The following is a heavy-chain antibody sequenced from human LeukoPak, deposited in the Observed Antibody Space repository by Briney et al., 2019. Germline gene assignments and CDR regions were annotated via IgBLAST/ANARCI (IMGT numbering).Heavy chain of an antibody. CDR3: ARRWLYDSSGYYWDYNWFDP. V-gene: IGHV3-21*01. CDR2: ISSSSSYI. Sequence: PGGSLRLSCAASGFTFSSYSMNWVRQAPGKGLEWVSSISSSSSYIYYADSVKGRFTISRDNAKNSLYLQMNSLRAEDTAVHYCARRWLYDSSGYYWDYNWFDPWGQGTLVTVSS. J-gene: IGHJ5*02. D-gene: IGHD3-22*01. CDR1: GFTFSSYS.